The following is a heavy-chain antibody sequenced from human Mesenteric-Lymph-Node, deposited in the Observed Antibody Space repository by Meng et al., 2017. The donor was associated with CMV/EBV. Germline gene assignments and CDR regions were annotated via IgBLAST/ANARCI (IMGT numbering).Heavy chain of an antibody. Sequence: GGSLRLSCAASGVTFSNYGMHWVRQAPGKGLECVSFIRYDGSNEYYADSLKGRFTISRDNSKNTVYLQMNSLRAEDTALYYCAKDGSGSFLHYWGQGTLVTVSS. CDR1: GVTFSNYG. CDR2: IRYDGSNE. D-gene: IGHD3-10*01. J-gene: IGHJ4*02. V-gene: IGHV3-30*02. CDR3: AKDGSGSFLHY.